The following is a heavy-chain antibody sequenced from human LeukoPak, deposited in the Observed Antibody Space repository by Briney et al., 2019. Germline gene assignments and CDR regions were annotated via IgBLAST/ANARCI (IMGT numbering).Heavy chain of an antibody. CDR2: MNPNSGNT. Sequence: ASVKVSCKASGYTFTSYDINWVRQATGQGLEWMGWMNPNSGNTGYAQKFQGRVTMTRNTSISTAYMELSSLRSDDTAVYYCARVGGLRYYYDSSGYYSFDYWGQGTLVTVSS. CDR1: GYTFTSYD. CDR3: ARVGGLRYYYDSSGYYSFDY. V-gene: IGHV1-8*01. D-gene: IGHD3-22*01. J-gene: IGHJ4*02.